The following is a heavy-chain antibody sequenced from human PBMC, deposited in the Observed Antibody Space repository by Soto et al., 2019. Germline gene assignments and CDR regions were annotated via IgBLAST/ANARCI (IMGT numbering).Heavy chain of an antibody. Sequence: GGSLRLSCAASGLTFSSFEMNWFRQAPGKGLEWVSYINSGGTNRYYADSVKGRFTISRDDAKNSLFLQMNSLRSEDTAIYYCARGIRNHYGHNGDYPHENFWGQGTLVTVYS. V-gene: IGHV3-48*03. D-gene: IGHD2-21*02. CDR3: ARGIRNHYGHNGDYPHENF. CDR1: GLTFSSFE. CDR2: INSGGTNR. J-gene: IGHJ4*02.